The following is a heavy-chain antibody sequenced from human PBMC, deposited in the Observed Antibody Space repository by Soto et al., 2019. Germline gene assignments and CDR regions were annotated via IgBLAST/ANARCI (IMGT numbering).Heavy chain of an antibody. CDR3: ARIDYDSSGYALMDV. CDR2: IGTAGDT. J-gene: IGHJ6*02. V-gene: IGHV3-13*01. D-gene: IGHD3-22*01. CDR1: GFTFSSYD. Sequence: GGSLRLSCAASGFTFSSYDMHWVRQATGKGLEWVSAIGTAGDTYYPGSVKGRFTISRENAKNSLYLQMNSLRAGDTAVYYCARIDYDSSGYALMDVWGQGTTVTVSS.